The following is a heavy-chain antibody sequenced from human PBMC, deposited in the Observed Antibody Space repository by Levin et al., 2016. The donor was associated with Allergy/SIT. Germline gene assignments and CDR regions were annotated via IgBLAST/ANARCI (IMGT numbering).Heavy chain of an antibody. D-gene: IGHD5-18*01. Sequence: WIRQPPGKGLEWIGYIYYSGSTNYNPSLKSRVTISVDTSKNQFSLKLSSVTAADTAVYYCARVAPGMVRSWFDPWGQGTLVTVSS. CDR3: ARVAPGMVRSWFDP. CDR2: IYYSGST. V-gene: IGHV4-59*01. J-gene: IGHJ5*02.